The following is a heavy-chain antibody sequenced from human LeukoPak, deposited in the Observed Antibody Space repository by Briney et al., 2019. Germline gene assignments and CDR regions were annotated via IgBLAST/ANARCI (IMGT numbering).Heavy chain of an antibody. D-gene: IGHD2-2*01. Sequence: GGSLRLSCVASGFIFSSYNINWVRQAPGKGLEWVAFIRYDGGNKYYADSVKGRFTISRDNSKNTLYLQMNSLRAADTALYYCAKGYCISTNCQDAFDIWGQGTMVTVSS. CDR2: IRYDGGNK. CDR1: GFIFSSYN. V-gene: IGHV3-30*02. CDR3: AKGYCISTNCQDAFDI. J-gene: IGHJ3*02.